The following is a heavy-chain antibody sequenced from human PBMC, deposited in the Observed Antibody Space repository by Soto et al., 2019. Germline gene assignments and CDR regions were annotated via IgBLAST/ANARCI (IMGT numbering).Heavy chain of an antibody. CDR2: ISAYNGNT. Sequence: ASVKVSCKASGYTFTSYGISCVRQAPGQGLEWMGWISAYNGNTNYAQKLQGRVTMTTDTSTSTAYMELRSLRSDDTAVYYCARAGASSRTGAPFDPWGQGTLVTVSS. D-gene: IGHD6-13*01. V-gene: IGHV1-18*01. CDR1: GYTFTSYG. J-gene: IGHJ5*02. CDR3: ARAGASSRTGAPFDP.